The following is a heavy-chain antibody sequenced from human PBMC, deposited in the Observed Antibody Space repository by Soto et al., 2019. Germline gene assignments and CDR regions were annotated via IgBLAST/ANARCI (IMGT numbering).Heavy chain of an antibody. Sequence: ASVKVSCKASGYTFTSYDINWVRQATGQGLEWMGWMNPNSGNAGYAQKFQGRVTMTRNTSISTAYMELSSLRSEDTAVYYCARARYYYYYMDVWGKGTTVTVSS. CDR1: GYTFTSYD. V-gene: IGHV1-8*01. CDR3: ARARYYYYYMDV. J-gene: IGHJ6*03. CDR2: MNPNSGNA.